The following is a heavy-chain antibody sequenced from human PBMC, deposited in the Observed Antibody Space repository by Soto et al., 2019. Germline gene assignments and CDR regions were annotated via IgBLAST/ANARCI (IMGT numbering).Heavy chain of an antibody. V-gene: IGHV4-59*01. J-gene: IGHJ5*02. CDR3: ARDVFYSVGGYRWFDP. CDR2: IYYSGST. Sequence: QVQLQESGPGLVKPSETLSLTCTVSGGSISSYYWSWIRQPPGKGLEWIGYIYYSGSTNYNPSLKSRVTISVDTSKNQFSLKLSSVTAADTAVYYCARDVFYSVGGYRWFDPWGQGTLVTVSS. D-gene: IGHD5-18*01. CDR1: GGSISSYY.